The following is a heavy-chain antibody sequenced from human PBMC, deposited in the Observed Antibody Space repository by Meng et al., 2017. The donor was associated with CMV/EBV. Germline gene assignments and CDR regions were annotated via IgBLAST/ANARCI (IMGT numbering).Heavy chain of an antibody. J-gene: IGHJ6*02. D-gene: IGHD6-13*01. CDR3: ARDSWYGYYYGMDV. Sequence: SVKVSCKASGGTFSSYTISWVRQAPGQGLEWMGRIIPILGIANYAQKFQGRVTITADNSTSTAYMELSSMRSEDTAVYYCARDSWYGYYYGMDVGGQGTTVTVSS. V-gene: IGHV1-69*04. CDR1: GGTFSSYT. CDR2: IIPILGIA.